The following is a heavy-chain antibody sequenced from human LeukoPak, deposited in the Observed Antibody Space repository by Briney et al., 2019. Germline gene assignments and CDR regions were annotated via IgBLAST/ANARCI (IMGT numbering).Heavy chain of an antibody. CDR3: ACFNTIFGVVIGD. Sequence: SQTLSLTCTVSGGSIRSYYWSWIRQPAGKGLEWIGRIYTSGSTNYNPFLKSRVTMSVDTSKNQFSLKLSSVTAADTAVYYCACFNTIFGVVIGDWGQGTLVTVSS. D-gene: IGHD3-3*01. CDR1: GGSIRSYY. J-gene: IGHJ4*02. CDR2: IYTSGST. V-gene: IGHV4-4*07.